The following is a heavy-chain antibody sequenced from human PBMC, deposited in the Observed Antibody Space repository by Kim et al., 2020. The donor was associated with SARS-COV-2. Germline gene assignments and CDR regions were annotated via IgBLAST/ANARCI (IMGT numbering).Heavy chain of an antibody. D-gene: IGHD3-22*01. J-gene: IGHJ6*02. V-gene: IGHV3-74*01. Sequence: GGSLRLSCAASGFTFSSYWMHWVRQAPGKGLVWVSRINSDGSSTSYADSVKGRFTISRDNAKNTLYLQMNSLRAEDTAVYYCARSGYYSQYGYYYYYGMDVWGQGTTVTVSS. CDR1: GFTFSSYW. CDR2: INSDGSST. CDR3: ARSGYYSQYGYYYYYGMDV.